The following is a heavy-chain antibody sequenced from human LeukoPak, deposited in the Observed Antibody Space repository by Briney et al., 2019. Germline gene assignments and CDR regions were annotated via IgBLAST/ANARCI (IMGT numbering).Heavy chain of an antibody. CDR2: IYFSGST. CDR1: GGSFSSGSYY. Sequence: PSETLSLTCTVSGGSFSSGSYYWSWIRQPPGKGLEWIGFIYFSGSTNYNPSLKSRVTISVDTSKNQFSLKLSSVTAADTAVYYCARGRCSGGSCGVVARYFDYWGQGILVTVSS. V-gene: IGHV4-61*01. CDR3: ARGRCSGGSCGVVARYFDY. J-gene: IGHJ4*02. D-gene: IGHD2-15*01.